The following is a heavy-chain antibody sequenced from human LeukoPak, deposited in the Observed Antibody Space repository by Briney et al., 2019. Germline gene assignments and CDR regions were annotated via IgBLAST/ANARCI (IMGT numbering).Heavy chain of an antibody. D-gene: IGHD4-11*01. CDR2: INPNSGGT. Sequence: ASVKVSCKASGYTFTGYYMHWVRQSPGQGREWMGGINPNSGGTNYAQKFQGRVTMTRDTSISTAYMELSRLRSDDTAVYYCARTRRPNTVTQYLDYWGQGTLVTVSS. CDR3: ARTRRPNTVTQYLDY. J-gene: IGHJ4*02. V-gene: IGHV1-2*02. CDR1: GYTFTGYY.